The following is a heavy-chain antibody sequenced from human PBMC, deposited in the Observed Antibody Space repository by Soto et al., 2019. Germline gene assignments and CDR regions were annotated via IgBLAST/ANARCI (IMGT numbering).Heavy chain of an antibody. CDR3: AHRTPVTSGLK. J-gene: IGHJ4*02. V-gene: IGHV2-5*01. D-gene: IGHD4-4*01. CDR1: GFSLTADGVG. CDR2: IYWNDEK. Sequence: QITLKESGPALVKPTQTLTLTCTFSGFSLTADGVGVDWIRQPPGKALEWLALIYWNDEKRYRPSLHTRLTVTKDTSRNQVVFSMTNMDPGDTATYYCAHRTPVTSGLKWGQGTLVTVSS.